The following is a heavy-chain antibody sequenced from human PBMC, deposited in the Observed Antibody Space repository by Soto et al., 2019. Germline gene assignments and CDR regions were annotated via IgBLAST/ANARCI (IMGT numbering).Heavy chain of an antibody. J-gene: IGHJ5*02. Sequence: SETLSLTCTVSGGSIISSTHYGGWIRQPPGKGLEWIGTIYYSGSTYYSPSLKSRVTISVDTSKNQFSLKLTSVTAADTAVYYCASQLGVVVVAAATRSGWFDPWGQGTLVTVSS. CDR1: GGSIISSTHY. CDR3: ASQLGVVVVAAATRSGWFDP. CDR2: IYYSGST. V-gene: IGHV4-39*01. D-gene: IGHD2-15*01.